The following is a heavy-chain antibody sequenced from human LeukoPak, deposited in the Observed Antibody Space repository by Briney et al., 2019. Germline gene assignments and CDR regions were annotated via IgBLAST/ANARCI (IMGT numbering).Heavy chain of an antibody. CDR3: ARDSYDFWSGYYTGRGINY. CDR1: GGTFSSYA. CDR2: IIPIFGTA. J-gene: IGHJ4*02. V-gene: IGHV1-69*13. D-gene: IGHD3-3*01. Sequence: SVKVSCKASGGTFSSYAISWVRQAPGQGLEWMGGIIPIFGTANYAQKFQGRVTITADESTSTAYMELSSLRSEDTAVYYCARDSYDFWSGYYTGRGINYWGQGTLVTVSS.